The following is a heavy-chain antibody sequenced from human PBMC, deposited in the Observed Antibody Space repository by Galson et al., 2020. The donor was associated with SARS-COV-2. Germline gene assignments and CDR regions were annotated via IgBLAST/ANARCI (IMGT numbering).Heavy chain of an antibody. CDR1: GGSISSGGYY. J-gene: IGHJ4*02. CDR2: IYYSGST. CDR3: ARGGTVTTFSY. V-gene: IGHV4-31*03. Sequence: SETLSLTCTVSGGSISSGGYYWSWIRQHPGKGLEWIGYIYYSGSTYYNPSLKSRVTISVDTSEHQFSQKLSSVTAAETAVYYCARGGTVTTFSYWGQGTLVTVSS. D-gene: IGHD4-17*01.